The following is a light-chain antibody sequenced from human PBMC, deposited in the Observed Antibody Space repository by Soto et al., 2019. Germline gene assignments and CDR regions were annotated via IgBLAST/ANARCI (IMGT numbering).Light chain of an antibody. V-gene: IGKV1-5*03. J-gene: IGKJ1*01. CDR1: QSINTC. Sequence: DIQMTQSPSTLSASVGDRVTITCRASQSINTCLAWYQLKPGGAPKLLIYKAATLEGGVSSRVSGSGSGTEFTLTLSSLHADDFATYYCQQYQTYSQFGQGTKVEIK. CDR2: KAA. CDR3: QQYQTYSQ.